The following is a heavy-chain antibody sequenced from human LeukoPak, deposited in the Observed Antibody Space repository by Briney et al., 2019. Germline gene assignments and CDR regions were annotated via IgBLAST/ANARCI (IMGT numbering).Heavy chain of an antibody. CDR1: GGTFSSYA. V-gene: IGHV1-69*10. CDR2: IIPIFGMA. J-gene: IGHJ4*02. D-gene: IGHD6-19*01. Sequence: GASVKVSCKASGGTFSSYAISWVRQAPGHGLEWGGGIIPIFGMANYAQKFQGRVTITADKSTSTAYMELSSLRSEDRAVYYCATGIAVAGAFDYWCQGTLVAVS. CDR3: ATGIAVAGAFDY.